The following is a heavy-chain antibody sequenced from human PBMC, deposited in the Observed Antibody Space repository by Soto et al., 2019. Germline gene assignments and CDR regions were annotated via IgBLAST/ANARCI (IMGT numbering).Heavy chain of an antibody. J-gene: IGHJ6*02. Sequence: QVQLVQSGAEVKKPGSSVKVSCKASGGTFSSYAISWVRQAPGQGLEWMGGIIPIFGTANYAQKFQGRVTITADKSTSTAYMELSSLRSEDTAVYYCARPYGSGSYYVYYYGMDVWGQGTTVTVSS. CDR1: GGTFSSYA. CDR3: ARPYGSGSYYVYYYGMDV. CDR2: IIPIFGTA. D-gene: IGHD3-10*01. V-gene: IGHV1-69*06.